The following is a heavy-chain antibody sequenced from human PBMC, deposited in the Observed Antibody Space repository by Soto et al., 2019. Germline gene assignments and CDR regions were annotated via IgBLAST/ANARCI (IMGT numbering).Heavy chain of an antibody. D-gene: IGHD2-2*01. CDR2: IYYSGST. J-gene: IGHJ4*02. V-gene: IGHV4-31*02. Sequence: TLSLTWTVSGGSISSGGYYWSWIRQHPGKGLAGIGYIYYSGSTYYNPSLKSRVTISVDTSKNQFSLKLSSVTAADTAVYYCARDQGYCSSTSCYRFDYWGQGTLVTVSS. CDR1: GGSISSGGYY. CDR3: ARDQGYCSSTSCYRFDY.